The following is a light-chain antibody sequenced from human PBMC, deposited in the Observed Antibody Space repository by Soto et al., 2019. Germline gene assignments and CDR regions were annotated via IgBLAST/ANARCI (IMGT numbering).Light chain of an antibody. CDR2: EVS. CDR3: SSYAGSNNWV. CDR1: SSDVADYNY. V-gene: IGLV2-8*01. J-gene: IGLJ3*02. Sequence: QSALTQPPSASGSPGQSVTISCTGTSSDVADYNYVSWYQQYPGKAPKLMIYEVSKRPPGVPDRFSGSKSGNTASLTVSGLQAEDEADYYCSSYAGSNNWVFGGGTKVTVL.